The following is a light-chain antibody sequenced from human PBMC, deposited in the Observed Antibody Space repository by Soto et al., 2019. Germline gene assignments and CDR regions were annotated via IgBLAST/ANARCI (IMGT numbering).Light chain of an antibody. V-gene: IGKV1-27*01. Sequence: DIQMTQSPSSLSASVGDRVTIPCRASQGIGNYLAWYQHKPGKVPKLLIYGASTLQSRVPSRFSGGGSGTEFTLTISGLQIEDLATYYCQVYNNGPPGFGQGTRLEIK. CDR2: GAS. J-gene: IGKJ5*01. CDR1: QGIGNY. CDR3: QVYNNGPPG.